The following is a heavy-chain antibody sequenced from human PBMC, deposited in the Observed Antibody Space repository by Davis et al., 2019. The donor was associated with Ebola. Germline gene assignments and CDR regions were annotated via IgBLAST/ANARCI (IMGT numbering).Heavy chain of an antibody. D-gene: IGHD3-16*02. CDR1: GYSFTSYW. V-gene: IGHV5-51*01. CDR2: IYPGDSDT. Sequence: GESLKISCKGSGYSFTSYWIGWVRQMPGKGLEWMGIIYPGDSDTRYSPSFQGQVTISADKSISTAYLQWSSLKASDTAMYYCARHGVYDYVWGSYRFLGVDYWGQGTLVTVSS. J-gene: IGHJ4*02. CDR3: ARHGVYDYVWGSYRFLGVDY.